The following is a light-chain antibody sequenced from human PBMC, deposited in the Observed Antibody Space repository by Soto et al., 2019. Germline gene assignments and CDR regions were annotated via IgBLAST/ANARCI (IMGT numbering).Light chain of an antibody. J-gene: IGLJ1*01. CDR1: SSNIGAGYG. CDR2: RNN. CDR3: QSYDSSLSAYV. Sequence: QSVLTQPPSVSGAPGQRVTISCTGSSSNIGAGYGVHWYQQLPGTAPKLLIFRNNNRPSGVPDRFSGSKSGTSASLAITGLQAEDEADYYCQSYDSSLSAYVFATGTKVTV. V-gene: IGLV1-40*01.